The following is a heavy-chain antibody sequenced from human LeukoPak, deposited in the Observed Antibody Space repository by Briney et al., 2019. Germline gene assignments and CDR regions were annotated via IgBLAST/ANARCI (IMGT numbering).Heavy chain of an antibody. V-gene: IGHV4-61*02. D-gene: IGHD5-24*01. J-gene: IGHJ4*02. Sequence: SETLSLTCTVSGGSISSGTYYWSWIRQPAGKGLEWIGRFYTSGNTNYNPSLKSRVTISVDTSKNQFSLRLNSVTAADTAVYYCARGRDGYNFLNRGEYYYFDYWGQGTLVTVSS. CDR2: FYTSGNT. CDR1: GGSISSGTYY. CDR3: ARGRDGYNFLNRGEYYYFDY.